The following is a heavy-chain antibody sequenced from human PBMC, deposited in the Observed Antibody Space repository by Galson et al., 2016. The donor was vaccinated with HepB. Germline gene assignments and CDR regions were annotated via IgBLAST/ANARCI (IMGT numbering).Heavy chain of an antibody. Sequence: SLRLSCAASGFKFDDYGMSWVRQAPGKGLEWVSGINWNGGSTGYVDSVKGRFPISRDNAKNSLYLQMNSLRAEDAALYYCARATPYYDILTGYYNYYFDYWGQGTLVTVSS. CDR2: INWNGGST. CDR1: GFKFDDYG. V-gene: IGHV3-20*04. CDR3: ARATPYYDILTGYYNYYFDY. D-gene: IGHD3-9*01. J-gene: IGHJ4*02.